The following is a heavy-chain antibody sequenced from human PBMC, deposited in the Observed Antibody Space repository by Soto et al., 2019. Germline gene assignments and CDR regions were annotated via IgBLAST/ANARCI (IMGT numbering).Heavy chain of an antibody. Sequence: QVQLVESGGGVVQPGRSLRLSCAASGFTFSKYGFHWVRQAPGKGLEWVAVIVNDGREKYHADSVEGRFTISRDNSKDTLFLQMNSLIAEDTAVYYCARDDAFQNENGFDIWGQGTMVTVAS. CDR2: IVNDGREK. D-gene: IGHD1-1*01. V-gene: IGHV3-33*01. J-gene: IGHJ3*02. CDR1: GFTFSKYG. CDR3: ARDDAFQNENGFDI.